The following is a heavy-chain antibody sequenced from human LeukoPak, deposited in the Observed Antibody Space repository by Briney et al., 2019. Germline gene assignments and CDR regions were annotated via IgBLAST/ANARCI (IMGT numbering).Heavy chain of an antibody. V-gene: IGHV1-2*06. CDR3: ARDYDILTGYYTFSWFDP. D-gene: IGHD3-9*01. CDR2: INPNSGGT. CDR1: GYTFTGYY. Sequence: GASVTVSCKASGYTFTGYYMHWVRQAPGQGLEWMGRINPNSGGTNYAQKFQGRVTMTRDTSISTAYMELSRLRSDDTAVYYCARDYDILTGYYTFSWFDPWGQGTLVTVSS. J-gene: IGHJ5*02.